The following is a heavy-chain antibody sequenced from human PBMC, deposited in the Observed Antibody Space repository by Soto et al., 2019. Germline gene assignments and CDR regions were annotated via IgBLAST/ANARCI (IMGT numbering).Heavy chain of an antibody. J-gene: IGHJ6*02. Sequence: QVQLQESGPGLVKPSGTLSLTCAVSGGSFSSSNWCTWVRQPPGKGLEGIGEIYQSGPTNYNPSLKRRVTISGDRTKSQFSLNLNSVTAADTAVYYCARRITSSLLYGMDVWGQGTTVIVSS. D-gene: IGHD3-16*01. V-gene: IGHV4-4*02. CDR2: IYQSGPT. CDR3: ARRITSSLLYGMDV. CDR1: GGSFSSSNW.